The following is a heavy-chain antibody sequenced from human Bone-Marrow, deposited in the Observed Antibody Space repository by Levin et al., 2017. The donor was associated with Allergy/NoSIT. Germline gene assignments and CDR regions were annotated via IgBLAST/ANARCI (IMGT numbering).Heavy chain of an antibody. CDR2: IYSGGST. CDR1: GFTVSSNY. D-gene: IGHD3-10*01. Sequence: GGSLRLSCAASGFTVSSNYMSWVRQAPGKGLEWVSVIYSGGSTYYADSVKGRFTISRDNSKNTLYLQMNSLRAEDTAVYYCARELFPRGYDYWGQGTLVTVSS. CDR3: ARELFPRGYDY. J-gene: IGHJ4*02. V-gene: IGHV3-66*02.